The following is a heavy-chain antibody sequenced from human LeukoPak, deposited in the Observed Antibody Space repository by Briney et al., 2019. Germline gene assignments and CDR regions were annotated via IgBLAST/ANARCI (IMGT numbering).Heavy chain of an antibody. J-gene: IGHJ4*02. Sequence: GGSLRLSCTASGFTFGDYAMRWVRQAPGKGLEWVGFIRSKAYGGTTEYAASGKGRFTISRDDSKSIAYLQMNSLKTEDTAVYYCTRFTVVTPTDYWGQGTLVTVSS. CDR1: GFTFGDYA. CDR3: TRFTVVTPTDY. V-gene: IGHV3-49*04. D-gene: IGHD4-23*01. CDR2: IRSKAYGGTT.